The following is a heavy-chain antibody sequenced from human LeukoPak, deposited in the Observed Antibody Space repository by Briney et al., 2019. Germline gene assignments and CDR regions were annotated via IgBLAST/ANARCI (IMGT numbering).Heavy chain of an antibody. J-gene: IGHJ6*01. CDR2: IWYDGRNK. CDR3: TREGLLGYCRGGSWPAYYGRVV. CDR1: GFTFSSYG. Sequence: PVRSLRLSCAAPGFTFSSYGMRWVRQAPGKGLEWVAVIWYDGRNKYYADSVKGRVTISRGTSKSTLYLQKSSTRDADTAVYTCTREGLLGYCRGGSWPAYYGRVVSGQGATVTLSS. V-gene: IGHV3-33*01. D-gene: IGHD2-15*01.